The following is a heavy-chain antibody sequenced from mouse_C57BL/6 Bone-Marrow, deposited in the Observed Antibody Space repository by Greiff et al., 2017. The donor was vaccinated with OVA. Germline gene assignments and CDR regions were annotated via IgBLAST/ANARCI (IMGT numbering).Heavy chain of an antibody. Sequence: DVQLQESGPELVKPGASVKIPCKASGYTFTDYNMDWVKQSHGKSLEWIGDINPNNGGTIYNQKFKGKATLTVDQSSRTAYMQLRSLTSEDTAVYYCAREGDDYGSSYEGYYAMDYWGQGTSVTVSS. CDR3: AREGDDYGSSYEGYYAMDY. J-gene: IGHJ4*01. V-gene: IGHV1-18*01. D-gene: IGHD1-1*01. CDR2: INPNNGGT. CDR1: GYTFTDYN.